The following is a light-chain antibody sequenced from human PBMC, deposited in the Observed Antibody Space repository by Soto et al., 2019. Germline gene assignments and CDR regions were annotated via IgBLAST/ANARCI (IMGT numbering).Light chain of an antibody. J-gene: IGLJ1*01. Sequence: QSALTQPASVSGSPGQSITISCTGTSSDVGGYNYVSWYQQHPGKAPKLMIYEVSNRPSGVSNRFSGSKSGNTASLTISGLQAEDEADYYCASYAGSRTYVFGSGTKVTVL. CDR3: ASYAGSRTYV. V-gene: IGLV2-14*01. CDR2: EVS. CDR1: SSDVGGYNY.